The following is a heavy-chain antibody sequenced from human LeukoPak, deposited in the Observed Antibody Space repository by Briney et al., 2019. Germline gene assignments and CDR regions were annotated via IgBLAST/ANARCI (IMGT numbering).Heavy chain of an antibody. Sequence: GASVKVSCKASGYTFTSYGISWVRQAPGQGLEWMGWISAYNGNTNYAQKLQGRVTMTTDTSTSTAYVELRSLRSDDTAVYYCARTGYCSSTSCFPYYYYGMDVWGQGTTVTVSS. D-gene: IGHD2-2*01. J-gene: IGHJ6*02. CDR2: ISAYNGNT. CDR1: GYTFTSYG. V-gene: IGHV1-18*01. CDR3: ARTGYCSSTSCFPYYYYGMDV.